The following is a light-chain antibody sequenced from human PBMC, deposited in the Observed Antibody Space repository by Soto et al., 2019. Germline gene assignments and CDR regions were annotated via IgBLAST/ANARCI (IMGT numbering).Light chain of an antibody. CDR1: QDISDE. CDR3: QQFATLPPT. Sequence: DLQMTQSPSSLSASVGDRVTISCQASQDISDELNWYLQRPGKAPELLIYDASNLETGVSSRFSGSGSATDFTLNIANLQPEDVGTYFCQQFATLPPTLGPGTKV. CDR2: DAS. V-gene: IGKV1-33*01. J-gene: IGKJ3*01.